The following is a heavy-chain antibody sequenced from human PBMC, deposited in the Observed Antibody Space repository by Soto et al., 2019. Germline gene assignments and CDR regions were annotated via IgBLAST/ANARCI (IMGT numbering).Heavy chain of an antibody. J-gene: IGHJ4*02. Sequence: SETLSLTCTVSGGSINSYYWSWIRQPPGKGLEWIGYIYYSGSTNYNPSLKSRVTISVDTSKNQFSLKLSSVTAADTAVYYCARLRYSSSWSSDYWGQGTLFTVSS. CDR2: IYYSGST. D-gene: IGHD6-13*01. V-gene: IGHV4-59*08. CDR3: ARLRYSSSWSSDY. CDR1: GGSINSYY.